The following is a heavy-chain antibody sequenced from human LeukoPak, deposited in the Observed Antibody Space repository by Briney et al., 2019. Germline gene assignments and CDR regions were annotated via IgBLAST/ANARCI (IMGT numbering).Heavy chain of an antibody. CDR3: ARDWSGGSLDAFDI. J-gene: IGHJ3*02. V-gene: IGHV3-74*01. CDR1: EFTFSSYW. D-gene: IGHD2-15*01. Sequence: GGSLRLSCAASEFTFSSYWMHWVRQAPGKGLVWVSRINNDGSRTNYADSVKGRFTISRDNAKNTLHLQMNSLSAEDTAVYFCARDWSGGSLDAFDIWGQGTMVTVSS. CDR2: INNDGSRT.